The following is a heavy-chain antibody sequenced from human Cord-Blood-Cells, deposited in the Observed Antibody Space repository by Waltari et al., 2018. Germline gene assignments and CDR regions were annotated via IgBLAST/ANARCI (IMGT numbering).Heavy chain of an antibody. CDR2: INPSGGST. Sequence: QVQLVQSGAEVKKPGASVKVSCKASGYTFTSYYFHWVRLAPGQGLAWMGIINPSGGSTSYAQKFQGRVTMTRDTSTSTVYMELSSLRSEDTAVYYCARDPESSSSYYYYYMDVWGKGTTVTVSS. D-gene: IGHD6-6*01. CDR1: GYTFTSYY. V-gene: IGHV1-46*01. CDR3: ARDPESSSSYYYYYMDV. J-gene: IGHJ6*03.